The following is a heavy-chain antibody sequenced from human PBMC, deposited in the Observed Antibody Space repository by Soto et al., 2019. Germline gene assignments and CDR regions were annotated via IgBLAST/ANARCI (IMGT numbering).Heavy chain of an antibody. CDR1: GFTFSSYA. D-gene: IGHD1-1*01. J-gene: IGHJ3*02. Sequence: LRLSCAASGFTFSSYAMHWVRQAPGKGLEWVAVISYDGSNKYYADSVKGRFTISRDNSKNTLYLQMNSLRAEDTAVYYCARHWSHDAFDIWGQGTMVTVSS. V-gene: IGHV3-30-3*01. CDR3: ARHWSHDAFDI. CDR2: ISYDGSNK.